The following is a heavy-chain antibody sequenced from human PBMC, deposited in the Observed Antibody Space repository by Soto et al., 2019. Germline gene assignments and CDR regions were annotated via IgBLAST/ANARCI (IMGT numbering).Heavy chain of an antibody. CDR3: AGDPLPAY. CDR1: GISFSRYW. CDR2: ISSDGNTV. V-gene: IGHV3-74*01. D-gene: IGHD2-2*01. J-gene: IGHJ4*02. Sequence: VQLVESGGGLVQPGGSLRLSCVASGISFSRYWMHWFRQAPGKGLLWVSRISSDGNTVTYADSVKGRFTISRDNAKNTLYLEMNSLRADDTGVYYCAGDPLPAYWGQGTLVTVSS.